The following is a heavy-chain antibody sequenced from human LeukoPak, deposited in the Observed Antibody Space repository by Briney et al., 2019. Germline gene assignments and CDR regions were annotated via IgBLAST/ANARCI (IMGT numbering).Heavy chain of an antibody. CDR3: ARLYCSGGSCYSSYYYYYMDV. D-gene: IGHD2-15*01. CDR1: GFTVSSNY. CDR2: IYSGGST. J-gene: IGHJ6*03. V-gene: IGHV3-53*01. Sequence: GGSLRLSCAASGFTVSSNYMSWVRQAPGKGLEWVSVIYSGGSTYYADSVKGRFTISRDNSKNTLYLQMNSLRAEDTAVYYCARLYCSGGSCYSSYYYYYMDVWGKGTTVTVSS.